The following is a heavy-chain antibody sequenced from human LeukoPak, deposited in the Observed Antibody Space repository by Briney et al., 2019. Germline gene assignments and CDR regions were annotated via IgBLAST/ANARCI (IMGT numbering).Heavy chain of an antibody. V-gene: IGHV1-18*01. CDR1: GYTFTSYG. J-gene: IGHJ4*02. CDR3: TRSSNRYYYDSSGQYYFDY. D-gene: IGHD3-22*01. CDR2: ISAYNGNT. Sequence: ASVKVSCKASGYTFTSYGISWVRQAPGQGLEWMGWISAYNGNTNYAQKLQGRVTMTTDTSTSTAYMELRSLRSDDTAMYYCTRSSNRYYYDSSGQYYFDYWGQGTLVTVSS.